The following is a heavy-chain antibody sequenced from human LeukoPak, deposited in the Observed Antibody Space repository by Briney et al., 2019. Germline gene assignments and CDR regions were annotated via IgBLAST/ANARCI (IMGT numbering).Heavy chain of an antibody. V-gene: IGHV4-31*03. CDR1: GGSINSVGNY. J-gene: IGHJ5*02. Sequence: SETLSLTCTVSGGSINSVGNYWSWVRQYPGKGLEWIGNIYYSGNTYYNPSLNSRLTISVDTSKNQFSLRLDSVTAADTAVYYCARVDTMVRGVVNWFDPWGQGTLVIVSS. D-gene: IGHD3-10*01. CDR2: IYYSGNT. CDR3: ARVDTMVRGVVNWFDP.